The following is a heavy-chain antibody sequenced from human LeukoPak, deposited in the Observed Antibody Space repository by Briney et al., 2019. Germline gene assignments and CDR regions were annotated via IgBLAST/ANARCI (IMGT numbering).Heavy chain of an antibody. J-gene: IGHJ4*02. CDR3: AKDVRGWYTPFDY. CDR1: GCTFDYYA. D-gene: IGHD6-19*01. CDR2: ISWNSGSI. Sequence: GGSLRPSCAASGCTFDYYAMHWVRKAPGKGLEWVSGISWNSGSICYADSVKGRFTISRDNAKNSLYLQMNSLRAEDTAVYYCAKDVRGWYTPFDYWGQGTLVTASS. V-gene: IGHV3-9*01.